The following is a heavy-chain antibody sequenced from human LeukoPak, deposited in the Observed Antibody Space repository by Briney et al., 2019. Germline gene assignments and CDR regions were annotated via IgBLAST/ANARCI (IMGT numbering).Heavy chain of an antibody. CDR2: INPSGGST. Sequence: ASVKVSCKASGYTFTRYYMHWVRQAPGQGLEWMGIINPSGGSTSYAQKFQGSVTMTSDTSKSTVYMELNSLRSEDTAVYYCAKGYCSGGTCYSYDYWGQGTLVTVSS. CDR3: AKGYCSGGTCYSYDY. V-gene: IGHV1-46*01. J-gene: IGHJ4*02. CDR1: GYTFTRYY. D-gene: IGHD2-15*01.